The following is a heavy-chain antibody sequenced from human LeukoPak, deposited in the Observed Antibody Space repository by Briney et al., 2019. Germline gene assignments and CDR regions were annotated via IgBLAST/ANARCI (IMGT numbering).Heavy chain of an antibody. D-gene: IGHD6-13*01. CDR2: IYYSGST. CDR3: ARALQPGVYAFDI. CDR1: GVSISSYY. J-gene: IGHJ3*02. Sequence: PSETLSLTCTVSGVSISSYYWTWIRQPPGEGLEWIGYIYYSGSTNYNPSLKSRVTISVDTSKNQYSLKLSSVTAADTAVYYCARALQPGVYAFDIWGQGTMVTVSS. V-gene: IGHV4-59*01.